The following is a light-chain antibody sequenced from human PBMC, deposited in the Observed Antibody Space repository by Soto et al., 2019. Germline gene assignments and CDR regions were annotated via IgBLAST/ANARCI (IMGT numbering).Light chain of an antibody. J-gene: IGKJ1*01. V-gene: IGKV1-8*01. CDR1: QGISSY. CDR2: AAS. Sequence: AIRMTQSPSSLSASTGDRFTITCRASQGISSYLAWYQQKPGKAPKLLIYAASSLQSGVPSRFSGSGSGTDFTLTISSLQPEDFATYYCQQSYSTPQTFGQGTKVDI. CDR3: QQSYSTPQT.